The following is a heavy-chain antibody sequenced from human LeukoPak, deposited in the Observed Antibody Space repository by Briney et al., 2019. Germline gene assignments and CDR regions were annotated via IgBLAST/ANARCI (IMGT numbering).Heavy chain of an antibody. CDR3: ATRPDYYDSSGYPFDY. CDR2: IIPIFGTA. V-gene: IGHV1-69*05. D-gene: IGHD3-22*01. CDR1: GGTFSSYA. Sequence: ASVKVSCKACGGTFSSYAISWVRQAPGQGLEWMGRIIPIFGTANYAQKFQGRVTITTDESTSTAYMELSSLRSEDTAVYYCATRPDYYDSSGYPFDYWGQGTLVTVSS. J-gene: IGHJ4*02.